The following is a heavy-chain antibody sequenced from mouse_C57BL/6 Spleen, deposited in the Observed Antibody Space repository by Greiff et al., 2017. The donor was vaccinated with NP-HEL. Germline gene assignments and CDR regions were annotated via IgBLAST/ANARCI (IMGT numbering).Heavy chain of an antibody. CDR1: GYAFTSYL. V-gene: IGHV1-54*01. CDR3: ASFAWFAY. Sequence: VQLQQSGAELVRPGTSVKVSCKASGYAFTSYLIEWVKQRPGQGLEWIGVINPGSGGTNYNEKFKGKATLTADKSSSTAYMQLSSLTSEDSAVYFCASFAWFAYWGQGTLVTVSA. J-gene: IGHJ3*01. CDR2: INPGSGGT.